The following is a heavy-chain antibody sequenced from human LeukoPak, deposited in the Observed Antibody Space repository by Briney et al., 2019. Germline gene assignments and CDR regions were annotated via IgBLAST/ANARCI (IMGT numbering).Heavy chain of an antibody. V-gene: IGHV3-30*02. Sequence: GGSLRLSCAASGFTFSSYGMHWVRQAPGKGLEWVAFIRYDGINKYYADSVKGRFTISRDNSMNTLYLQMNSLRAEDTAVYYCAKDILWSSEGYWGQGTLVTVSS. D-gene: IGHD3-10*01. CDR2: IRYDGINK. J-gene: IGHJ4*02. CDR1: GFTFSSYG. CDR3: AKDILWSSEGY.